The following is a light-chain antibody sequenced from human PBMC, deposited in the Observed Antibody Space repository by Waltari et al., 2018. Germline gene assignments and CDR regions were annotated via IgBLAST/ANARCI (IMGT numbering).Light chain of an antibody. V-gene: IGKV3-20*01. CDR3: QHYVRLPAT. Sequence: EIVLTQSPGTLSLSPGERATLSCWASQSVGKYLAWYQQKPVQAPRLLIYHTSNRATGIPDRFSGSGSGTDFSLTISRLEPEDFAVYYCQHYVRLPATFGQGTKVEIK. CDR1: QSVGKY. CDR2: HTS. J-gene: IGKJ1*01.